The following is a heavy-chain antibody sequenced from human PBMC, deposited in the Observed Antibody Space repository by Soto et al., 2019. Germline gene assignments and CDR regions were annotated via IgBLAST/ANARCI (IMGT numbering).Heavy chain of an antibody. CDR2: IYHSGST. Sequence: QLQLQESGSGLVKPSQTLSLTCAVSGGSISSGGYSWSWIRQPPGKGLEWIGYIYHSGSTYYNPSLKIRVNTSVDRSKTQFSRKLSSVTAADTAVYYCAAGGGLPRYYWGQGTLVTVSS. CDR3: AAGGGLPRYY. D-gene: IGHD5-12*01. CDR1: GGSISSGGYS. J-gene: IGHJ4*02. V-gene: IGHV4-30-2*01.